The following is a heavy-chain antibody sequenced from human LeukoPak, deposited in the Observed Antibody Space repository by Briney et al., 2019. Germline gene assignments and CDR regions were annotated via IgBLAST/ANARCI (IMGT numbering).Heavy chain of an antibody. Sequence: ASVKVSCKASGYTFTSYYMHWVRRAPGQGLEWMGIISPSGGSTSYAQKFQGRVTMTRDMSTSTVYMELSSLRSEDTAVYYCASSTMIVVVDDYWGQGTLVTVSS. CDR3: ASSTMIVVVDDY. CDR1: GYTFTSYY. J-gene: IGHJ4*02. D-gene: IGHD3-22*01. CDR2: ISPSGGST. V-gene: IGHV1-46*01.